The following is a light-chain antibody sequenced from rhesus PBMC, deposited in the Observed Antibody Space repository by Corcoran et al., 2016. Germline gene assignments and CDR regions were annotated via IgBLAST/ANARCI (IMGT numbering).Light chain of an antibody. CDR2: NTN. J-gene: IGLJ1*01. CDR1: AGAVNSGNY. Sequence: QAVVTQEPSLTVSPGGRVALTCGSSAGAVNSGNYPHWFQQKPAQAPRELIYNTNNKHPWTSARVSGSLLWGKAALTLSGAQPEDEAEYSCSLYYRGPFIFGVGTRLTVL. CDR3: SLYYRGPFI. V-gene: IGLV7-76*01.